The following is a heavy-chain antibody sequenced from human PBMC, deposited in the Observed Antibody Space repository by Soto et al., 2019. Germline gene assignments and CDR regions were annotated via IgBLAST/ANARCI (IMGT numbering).Heavy chain of an antibody. CDR3: ARYSRHDFLSDSTSPTYYFDY. Sequence: QVQLVQSGAEVKKPGASVKVSYKASGYTFTAYGIIWVRQAPGQGLEWMGWISSYNGYTNYAQKLQGRVTMTTDISTTISYMELRSLTSDDTAVYFCARYSRHDFLSDSTSPTYYFDYWGQGTLVTVSS. CDR2: ISSYNGYT. V-gene: IGHV1-18*01. CDR1: GYTFTAYG. D-gene: IGHD3-3*01. J-gene: IGHJ4*02.